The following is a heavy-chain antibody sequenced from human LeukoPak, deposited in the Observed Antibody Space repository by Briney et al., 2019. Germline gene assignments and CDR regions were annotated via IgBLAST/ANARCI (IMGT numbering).Heavy chain of an antibody. Sequence: SETLSLTCTVSGGSISSGGYYWSWIRQHPGKGLEWIGYIYYSGSTYYNPSLKSRVTISVDTSKNQFSLKLSSATAADTAVYYCAREMNDFWSGYFWFDPWGQGTLVTVSS. V-gene: IGHV4-31*03. CDR1: GGSISSGGYY. D-gene: IGHD3-3*01. J-gene: IGHJ5*02. CDR2: IYYSGST. CDR3: AREMNDFWSGYFWFDP.